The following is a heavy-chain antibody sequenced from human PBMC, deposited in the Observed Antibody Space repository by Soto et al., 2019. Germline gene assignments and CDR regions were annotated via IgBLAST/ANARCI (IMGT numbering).Heavy chain of an antibody. V-gene: IGHV1-18*01. D-gene: IGHD2-8*01. CDR3: ARDLGYCTNGVCYPAWFDP. CDR1: GYTFTSYD. J-gene: IGHJ5*02. Sequence: ASVKVSCKASGYTFTSYDINWVRQATGQGLEWMGWINAGNGNTKYSQKLQGRVTMTTDTSTSTAYMELRSLRSDDTAVYYCARDLGYCTNGVCYPAWFDPWGQGTLVTVSS. CDR2: INAGNGNT.